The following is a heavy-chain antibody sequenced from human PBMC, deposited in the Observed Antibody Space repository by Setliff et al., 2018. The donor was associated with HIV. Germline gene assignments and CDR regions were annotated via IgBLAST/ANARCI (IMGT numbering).Heavy chain of an antibody. CDR3: ARRSIVGSTRGYYYYALDV. J-gene: IGHJ6*02. CDR1: GVLFSTYY. Sequence: SETLSLTCNVSGVLFSTYYWSWIRQPAGKGLEWIGRIESTGSANYNPSLKSRVTMSVDTSQNQFSLRLNSVTAADTAVYYCARRSIVGSTRGYYYYALDVWGQGTTVTVSS. CDR2: IESTGSA. D-gene: IGHD1-26*01. V-gene: IGHV4-4*07.